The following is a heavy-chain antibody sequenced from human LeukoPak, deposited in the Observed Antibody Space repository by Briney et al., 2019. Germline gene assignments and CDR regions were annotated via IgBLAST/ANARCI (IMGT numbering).Heavy chain of an antibody. V-gene: IGHV3-7*01. J-gene: IGHJ4*02. Sequence: PGGSPRLSCEASGFSFSNYWMSWVRQAPGKGPEWVANIKQDGSEIYYVDSVRGRFTISRDNAKNSLYLQMNSLRAEDTAVYYCARRYGSGNWGQGTLVTVSS. CDR2: IKQDGSEI. CDR3: ARRYGSGN. CDR1: GFSFSNYW. D-gene: IGHD3-10*01.